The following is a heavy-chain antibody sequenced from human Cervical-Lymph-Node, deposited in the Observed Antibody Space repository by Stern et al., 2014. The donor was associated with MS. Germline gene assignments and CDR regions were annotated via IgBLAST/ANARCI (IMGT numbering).Heavy chain of an antibody. Sequence: QVQLVQSGAEVKKPGSSVNVSCKASGGTFTSFSINWVRQVPGQSLEWMGGFIPIFDTPNLAQKFQGRVTITADSSTSTVYMALNSLRSDDTAVYYCVLPSKVTTAAFDVWGRGTMVTVSS. CDR3: VLPSKVTTAAFDV. V-gene: IGHV1-69*06. CDR2: FIPIFDTP. D-gene: IGHD4-17*01. J-gene: IGHJ3*01. CDR1: GGTFTSFS.